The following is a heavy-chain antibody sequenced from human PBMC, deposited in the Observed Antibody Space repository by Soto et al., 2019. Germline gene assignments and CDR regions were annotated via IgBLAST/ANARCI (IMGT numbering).Heavy chain of an antibody. V-gene: IGHV4-34*01. CDR2: INHSGST. CDR3: ARGQLGSSSWYLLRWHFDC. Sequence: QVQLQQWGAGLLKPSETLSLTCAVYGGSFSGYYWSWIRQPPGKGQEWIGEINHSGSTNYNPSLKSGVTISVDTSKNQFSLKVSSVTAADTAVYYCARGQLGSSSWYLLRWHFDCWGQGTLVTVSS. J-gene: IGHJ4*02. D-gene: IGHD6-13*01. CDR1: GGSFSGYY.